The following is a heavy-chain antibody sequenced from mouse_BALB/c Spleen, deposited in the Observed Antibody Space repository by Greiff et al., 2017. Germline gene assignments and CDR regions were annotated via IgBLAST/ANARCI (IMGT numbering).Heavy chain of an antibody. V-gene: IGHV5-9*03. CDR2: ISSGGGNT. D-gene: IGHD1-1*01. CDR1: GFTFSSYT. Sequence: EVQVVESGGGLVKPGGSLKLSCAASGFTFSSYTMSWVRQTPEKRLEWVATISSGGGNTYYPDSVKGRFTISRDNAKNNLYLQMSSLRSEDTALYYCARYNYYGSSYFAYWGQGTLVTVSA. CDR3: ARYNYYGSSYFAY. J-gene: IGHJ3*01.